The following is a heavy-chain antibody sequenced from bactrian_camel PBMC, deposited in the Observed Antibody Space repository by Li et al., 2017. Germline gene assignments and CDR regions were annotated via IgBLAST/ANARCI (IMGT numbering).Heavy chain of an antibody. Sequence: HVQLVESGGGSVQPGGSLRLSCVTSGYTYSHYCMGWFRQAPGKERELVSRFRSDGTPTYGESVKGRFTISKDNAKNTLYLQMNSLKPADTAMYFCAAEHATIEDTSPEEVLDFGYRGQGTQVTVS. CDR1: GYTYSHYC. CDR3: AAEHATIEDTSPEEVLDFGY. CDR2: FRSDGTP. D-gene: IGHD2*01. J-gene: IGHJ6*01. V-gene: IGHV3S6*01.